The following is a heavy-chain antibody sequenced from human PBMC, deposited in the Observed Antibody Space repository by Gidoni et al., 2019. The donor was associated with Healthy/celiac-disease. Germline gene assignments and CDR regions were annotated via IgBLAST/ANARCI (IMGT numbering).Heavy chain of an antibody. D-gene: IGHD3-16*02. V-gene: IGHV3-15*07. J-gene: IGHJ3*02. Sequence: EVQLVVSGGGLVKPGGSLRLSCAASAFTFSNAWMNWVRQAPGKGLEWVGRIKSKTDGGTTDYAHPGKADEPAKEMSQKNTLDLQMNSLKTEDTAVYYCTTDLMITFGGVIVKGDAFDIWGQGTMVTVSS. CDR1: AFTFSNAW. CDR2: IKSKTDGGTT. CDR3: TTDLMITFGGVIVKGDAFDI.